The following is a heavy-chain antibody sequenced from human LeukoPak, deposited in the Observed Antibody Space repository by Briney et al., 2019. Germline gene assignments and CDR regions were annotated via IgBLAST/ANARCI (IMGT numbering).Heavy chain of an antibody. J-gene: IGHJ6*02. CDR2: MWHSGST. V-gene: IGHV4-38-2*02. Sequence: PSETLSLTCTVSGYSISSGYYWGWIRQPPGKGLEWIGSMWHSGSTFYSPSLKSRVTISSDTSKNQFSLKLTSVTAADTAVYYCARHVPYYDSDFSAWGMDVWGQGTTVTVSS. CDR1: GYSISSGYY. CDR3: ARHVPYYDSDFSAWGMDV. D-gene: IGHD3-16*01.